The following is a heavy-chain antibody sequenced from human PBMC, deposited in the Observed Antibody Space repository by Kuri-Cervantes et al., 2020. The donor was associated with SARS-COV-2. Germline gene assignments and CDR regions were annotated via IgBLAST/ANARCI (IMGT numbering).Heavy chain of an antibody. Sequence: SQTLSLTCAVYGGSFSGYYWSWIRQPPGKGLEWIGEINHSGSTNYNPSLKSRVTVSVDTSKNQFSLKLSSVTAADTAVYYCARSTPNYYDSSGDAFDIWGQGTMVPSPQ. D-gene: IGHD3-22*01. J-gene: IGHJ3*02. CDR1: GGSFSGYY. CDR3: ARSTPNYYDSSGDAFDI. CDR2: INHSGST. V-gene: IGHV4-34*01.